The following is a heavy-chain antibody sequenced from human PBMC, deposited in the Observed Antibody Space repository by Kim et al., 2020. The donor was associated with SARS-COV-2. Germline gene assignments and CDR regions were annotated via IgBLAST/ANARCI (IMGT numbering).Heavy chain of an antibody. CDR3: ARTIAAAGFFDY. Sequence: YYANPVKGRITMSRDKSKNTLYLQMNSLRAEDTAVYYCARTIAAAGFFDYWGQGTLVTVSS. J-gene: IGHJ4*02. V-gene: IGHV3-30*07. D-gene: IGHD6-13*01.